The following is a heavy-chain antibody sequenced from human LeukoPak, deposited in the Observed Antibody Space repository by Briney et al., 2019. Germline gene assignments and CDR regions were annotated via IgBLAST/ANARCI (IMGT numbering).Heavy chain of an antibody. Sequence: GGSLRLSCVASGFTFSSRDWMTWVRPAPGKGLGWVLAISGSGGSIYYADSVKRRFTISRDNSKNTLYLQMNSLRAEDTAVYYCAKGVGTTLEPYYYDSSGYYDYWGQGTLVTVSS. V-gene: IGHV3-23*01. CDR1: GFTFSSRDW. CDR2: ISGSGGSI. J-gene: IGHJ4*02. D-gene: IGHD3-22*01. CDR3: AKGVGTTLEPYYYDSSGYYDY.